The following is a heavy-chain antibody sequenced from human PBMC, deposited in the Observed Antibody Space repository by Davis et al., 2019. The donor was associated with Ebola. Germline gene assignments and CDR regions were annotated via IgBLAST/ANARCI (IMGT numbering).Heavy chain of an antibody. D-gene: IGHD2-15*01. CDR3: ARACSGGSCHFQH. V-gene: IGHV1-46*01. CDR2: INPSGGST. Sequence: ASVKVSCKASGYTFTSSYMHWVRQAPGQGLEWMGIINPSGGSTTYAQKFQGRVTMTRDTSTRTVYMELSSLRSEDTAVYYCARACSGGSCHFQHWGQGTLVTVSS. J-gene: IGHJ1*01. CDR1: GYTFTSSY.